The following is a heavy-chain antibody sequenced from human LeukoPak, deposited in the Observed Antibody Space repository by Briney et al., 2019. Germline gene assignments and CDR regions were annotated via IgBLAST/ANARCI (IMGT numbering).Heavy chain of an antibody. CDR3: ARDQYDTWSRRGNFDS. D-gene: IGHD3-3*01. Sequence: PGGSLRLSCTVSGFIFSDSWMAWIRQAPGKGLEWVAIIEKNGSGKNYVDSVKGRFIISRDNAKNSLFLQMDSLRVEDTAVFYCARDQYDTWSRRGNFDSWGQGTLVIVSS. CDR1: GFIFSDSW. CDR2: IEKNGSGK. V-gene: IGHV3-7*03. J-gene: IGHJ4*02.